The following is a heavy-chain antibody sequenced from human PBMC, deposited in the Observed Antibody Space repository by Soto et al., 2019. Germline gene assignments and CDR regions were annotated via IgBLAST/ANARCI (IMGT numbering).Heavy chain of an antibody. CDR2: ISSSGST. CDR1: GGSISSSSYY. CDR3: ARGHSSGWIDAFDI. V-gene: IGHV4-39*07. D-gene: IGHD6-19*01. J-gene: IGHJ3*02. Sequence: SETLSLTCTVSGGSISSSSYYWGWIRQPPGKGLEWIGNISSSGSTNYNPSLKSRVTISVDTSKNQFSLKLSSVTAADTAVYYCARGHSSGWIDAFDIWGQGTMVTVSS.